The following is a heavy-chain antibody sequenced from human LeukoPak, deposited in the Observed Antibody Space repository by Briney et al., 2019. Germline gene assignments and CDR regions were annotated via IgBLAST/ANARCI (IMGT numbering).Heavy chain of an antibody. V-gene: IGHV3-48*01. J-gene: IGHJ4*02. CDR2: ITRSSSAR. Sequence: GGSLRLSCAASGFTFSSYSMNWVRQAPGKGLEWVSYITRSSSARYYADAVKGRFTISRDNAKNPLYPQMNSLRAEDTAVYYCATQWELHPAFWGQGTLVTVSS. CDR3: ATQWELHPAF. D-gene: IGHD1-26*01. CDR1: GFTFSSYS.